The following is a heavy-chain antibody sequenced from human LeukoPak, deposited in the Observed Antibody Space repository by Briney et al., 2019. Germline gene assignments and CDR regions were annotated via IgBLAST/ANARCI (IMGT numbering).Heavy chain of an antibody. D-gene: IGHD6-19*01. CDR1: GGSISSGDYY. CDR2: IHYSGST. V-gene: IGHV4-30-4*08. Sequence: SQTLSLTCTVSGGSISSGDYYWSWIRQPPGKGLEWIGYIHYSGSTNYNPSLKSRVTISVDTSKNQFSLKLSSVTAADTAVYYCARGRIAVAGNRLFFDYWGQGTLVTVSS. CDR3: ARGRIAVAGNRLFFDY. J-gene: IGHJ4*02.